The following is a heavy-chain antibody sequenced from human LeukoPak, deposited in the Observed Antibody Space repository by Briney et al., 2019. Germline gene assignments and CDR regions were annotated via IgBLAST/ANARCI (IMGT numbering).Heavy chain of an antibody. CDR3: ARDLRGYGSGSYYSPFGWYYFDY. J-gene: IGHJ4*02. CDR1: GYTFTGYY. D-gene: IGHD3-10*01. V-gene: IGHV1-2*02. CDR2: INPNSGCT. Sequence: ASVKVSCKASGYTFTGYYMHWVRQAPGQGLEWMGWINPNSGCTNYAQKFQGRVTMTRDTSISTAYMELSRLRSDDTAVYYCARDLRGYGSGSYYSPFGWYYFDYWGQGTLVTVSS.